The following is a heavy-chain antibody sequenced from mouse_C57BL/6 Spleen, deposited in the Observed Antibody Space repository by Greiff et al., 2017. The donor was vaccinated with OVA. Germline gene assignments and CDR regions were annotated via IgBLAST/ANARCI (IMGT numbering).Heavy chain of an antibody. D-gene: IGHD2-2*01. J-gene: IGHJ2*01. CDR2: ISYDGSN. V-gene: IGHV3-6*01. Sequence: EVQLQESGPGLVKPSQSLSLTCSVTGYSITSGYYWNWIRQFPGNKLEWMGYISYDGSNNYNPSLKNRISITRDTSKNQFFLKLNSVTTEDTATYYCARDAGYYWGQGTTLTVSS. CDR1: GYSITSGYY. CDR3: ARDAGYY.